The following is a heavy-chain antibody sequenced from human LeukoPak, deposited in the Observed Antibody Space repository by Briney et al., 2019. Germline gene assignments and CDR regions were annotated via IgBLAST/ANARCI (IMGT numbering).Heavy chain of an antibody. CDR2: IYRSGSA. CDR1: GYSISDGYY. J-gene: IGHJ4*02. D-gene: IGHD3-9*01. CDR3: ARFYGSDWFFDF. V-gene: IGHV4-38-2*01. Sequence: SETLSLTCAVSGYSISDGYYWAWIRQPPGKGLEWIAHIYRSGSAYYSPSLKSRVSISVDMSEDHLSLKVSSVTAADTAVYYCARFYGSDWFFDFWGQATLVTVSS.